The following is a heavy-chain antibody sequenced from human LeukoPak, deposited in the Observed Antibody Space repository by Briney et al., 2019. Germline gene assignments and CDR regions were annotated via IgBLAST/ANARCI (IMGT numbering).Heavy chain of an antibody. CDR3: AREELGYCNSASCRDWFDP. J-gene: IGHJ5*02. Sequence: ASVKVSCKASGYTFTGYYIHWVRQAPGQGLEWVGWINPNSGATDYAQKFQGRVTMTRDTSINTAYMELSRLTSDDTAVYYCAREELGYCNSASCRDWFDPWGQGTLVTVSS. CDR1: GYTFTGYY. D-gene: IGHD2-2*01. CDR2: INPNSGAT. V-gene: IGHV1-2*02.